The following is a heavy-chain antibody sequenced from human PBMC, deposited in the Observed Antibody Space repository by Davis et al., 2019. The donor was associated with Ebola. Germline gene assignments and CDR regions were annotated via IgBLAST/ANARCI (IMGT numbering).Heavy chain of an antibody. CDR1: GFTFSSYS. CDR3: AKAMVQGVKGMDV. J-gene: IGHJ6*02. D-gene: IGHD3-10*01. V-gene: IGHV3-21*04. Sequence: GESLKISCAASGFTFSSYSMNWVRQAPGKGLEWVSSISSSSSYIYYADSVKGRFTISRDNAKNSLYLQMNSLRAEDTALYYCAKAMVQGVKGMDVWGQGTTVTVSS. CDR2: ISSSSSYI.